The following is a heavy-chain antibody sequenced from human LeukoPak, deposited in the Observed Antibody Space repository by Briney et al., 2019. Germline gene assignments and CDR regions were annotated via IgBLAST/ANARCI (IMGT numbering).Heavy chain of an antibody. Sequence: GASVTVSCKASGYTFTSYGISWVRQAPGQGLEWMGWINPNSGGTNYAQKFQGWVTMTRDTSISTAYMELSRLRSDDTAVYYCARVGRDWNFNAFDIWGQGTMVTVSS. CDR3: ARVGRDWNFNAFDI. CDR1: GYTFTSYG. J-gene: IGHJ3*02. V-gene: IGHV1-2*04. CDR2: INPNSGGT. D-gene: IGHD1-7*01.